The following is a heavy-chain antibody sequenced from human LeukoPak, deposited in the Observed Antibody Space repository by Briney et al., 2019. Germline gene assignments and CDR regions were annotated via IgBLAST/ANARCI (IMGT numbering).Heavy chain of an antibody. V-gene: IGHV1-69*13. J-gene: IGHJ4*02. D-gene: IGHD3-10*01. Sequence: GASVKVSCKASGGTFSSYAISWVRQAPGQGLEWMGGIIPIFGTANYAQKFQGRVTITADESTSTAYMELSSLRSEDTAVYYCARARHVYYGSGSYDYWGQGTLVTVSS. CDR2: IIPIFGTA. CDR1: GGTFSSYA. CDR3: ARARHVYYGSGSYDY.